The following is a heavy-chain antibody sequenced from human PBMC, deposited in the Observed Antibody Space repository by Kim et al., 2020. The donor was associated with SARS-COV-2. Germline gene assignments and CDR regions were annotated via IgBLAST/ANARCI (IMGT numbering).Heavy chain of an antibody. J-gene: IGHJ6*02. CDR1: GFTFSSYS. CDR3: ARDLGYCSGGSCYGVYLLYYGMDV. CDR2: ISSSSSYI. V-gene: IGHV3-21*01. Sequence: GGSLRLSCAASGFTFSSYSMNWVRQAPGKGLEWVSSISSSSSYIYYADSVKGRFTISRDNAKNSLYLQMNSLRAEDTAVYYCARDLGYCSGGSCYGVYLLYYGMDVWGQGTTVTVSS. D-gene: IGHD2-15*01.